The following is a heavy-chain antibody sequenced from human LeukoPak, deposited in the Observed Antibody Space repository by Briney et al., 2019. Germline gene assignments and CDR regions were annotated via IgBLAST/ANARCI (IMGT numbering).Heavy chain of an antibody. D-gene: IGHD3-16*02. CDR3: VRADDYLWEKHRYSYHFDF. J-gene: IGHJ4*02. CDR1: GYSVTDYW. CDR2: IYPSVSGT. Sequence: PGDSLKISCKTSGYSVTDYWIGWVRQMPGKGLVWMGFIYPSVSGTRYSPSLQVQVTISADKSINTVYLYWSSLRASDTAIYYCVRADDYLWEKHRYSYHFDFWGQGTLVTVSS. V-gene: IGHV5-51*01.